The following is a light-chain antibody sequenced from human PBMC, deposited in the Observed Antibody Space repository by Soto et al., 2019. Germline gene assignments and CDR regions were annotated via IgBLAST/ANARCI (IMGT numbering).Light chain of an antibody. CDR2: GAS. J-gene: IGKJ1*01. Sequence: EIVMTQFPATLSVSPGEGATLSCRASQSVSSKLAWYQQKPGQAPRLLIYGASTRATGIPARFSGSGSGTEFTLINSSLQSEDSAVYYCQQYNSWLWTFGQGTKVDIK. V-gene: IGKV3-15*01. CDR1: QSVSSK. CDR3: QQYNSWLWT.